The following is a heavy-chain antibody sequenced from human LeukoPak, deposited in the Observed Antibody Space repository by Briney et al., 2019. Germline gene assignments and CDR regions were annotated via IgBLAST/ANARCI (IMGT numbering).Heavy chain of an antibody. Sequence: SVKASCKASGGTFSSYAISWVRQAPGQGLEWMGRIIPIFGTANYAQKFQGRVTITTDESTSTAYMELSSLRSEDTAVYYCAREGAQDGYKAFDYWGQGTLVTVSS. CDR2: IIPIFGTA. CDR1: GGTFSSYA. D-gene: IGHD5-24*01. V-gene: IGHV1-69*05. CDR3: AREGAQDGYKAFDY. J-gene: IGHJ4*02.